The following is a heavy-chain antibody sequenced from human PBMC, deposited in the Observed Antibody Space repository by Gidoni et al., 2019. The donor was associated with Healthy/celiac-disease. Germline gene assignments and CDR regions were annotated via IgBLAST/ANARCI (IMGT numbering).Heavy chain of an antibody. CDR3: TRDPKAGMARYYGMDV. CDR2: SRSKAYGGTT. Sequence: EVQLVESGGGLVQPGRSLSLSCTASGFTFVDYAMSWVRQAPGKGLEWVGFSRSKAYGGTTEYAASVKGRFTISRDDSKSIAYLQMNSLKTEDTAVYYCTRDPKAGMARYYGMDVWGQGTTVTVSS. CDR1: GFTFVDYA. D-gene: IGHD6-13*01. V-gene: IGHV3-49*04. J-gene: IGHJ6*02.